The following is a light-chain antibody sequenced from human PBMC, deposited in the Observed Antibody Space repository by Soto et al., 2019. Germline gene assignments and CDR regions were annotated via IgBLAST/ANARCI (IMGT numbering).Light chain of an antibody. CDR2: AAS. V-gene: IGKV1-9*01. J-gene: IGKJ5*01. Sequence: IQLTQSPSSLSASVGDRVTITCRASQDIAIYLAWYQQKPGEAPKLLIYAASTLYGGVPSRFSGSGSGTDFALKISRVEAEDVGVYYCMQGTHWPITFGQGTRLE. CDR3: MQGTHWPIT. CDR1: QDIAIY.